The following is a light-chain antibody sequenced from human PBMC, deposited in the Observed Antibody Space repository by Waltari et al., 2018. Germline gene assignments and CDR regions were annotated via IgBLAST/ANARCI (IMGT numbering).Light chain of an antibody. CDR1: QSISIW. Sequence: DIQMTQSPPTLSASVGDRVTVTCRASQSISIWLAWYQQKPGKAPNLLIYKASTLDNGVPSRFSGSASGTEFTLTISSLQAEDFGTYYCQQYSSFPLSFGGGTNIVIK. J-gene: IGKJ4*01. CDR2: KAS. V-gene: IGKV1-5*03. CDR3: QQYSSFPLS.